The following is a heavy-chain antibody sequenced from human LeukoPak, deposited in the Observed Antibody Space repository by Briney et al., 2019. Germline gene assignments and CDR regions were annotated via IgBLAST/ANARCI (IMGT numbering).Heavy chain of an antibody. D-gene: IGHD3-10*01. CDR1: GYXFTGYY. J-gene: IGHJ6*02. Sequence: ASVKVSCKASGYXFTGYYIHWVRRAPGQGLQWMGWINPNSGGTNYAQKFQGRVTMTRDTSISTAYMELSRLRSDDTAVYYCARGIRITMVRGVDYGMDVWGQGTTVTVSS. V-gene: IGHV1-2*02. CDR3: ARGIRITMVRGVDYGMDV. CDR2: INPNSGGT.